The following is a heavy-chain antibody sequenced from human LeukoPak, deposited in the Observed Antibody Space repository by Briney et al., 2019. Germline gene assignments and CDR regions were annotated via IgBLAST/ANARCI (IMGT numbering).Heavy chain of an antibody. V-gene: IGHV4-30-4*01. D-gene: IGHD1-1*01. CDR3: ARTPPRYRLFDP. J-gene: IGHJ5*02. Sequence: SQTLSLTCTVSGGSISSGDYYWSWIRQAPGKGLEWIGYIYYSGSTYYNPSLKSRVTISVDTSKSQFSLKLSSVTAADTAVYYCARTPPRYRLFDPWGQGTLVTVSS. CDR2: IYYSGST. CDR1: GGSISSGDYY.